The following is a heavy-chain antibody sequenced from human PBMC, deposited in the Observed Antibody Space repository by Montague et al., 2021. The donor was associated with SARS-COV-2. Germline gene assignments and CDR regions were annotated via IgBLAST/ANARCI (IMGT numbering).Heavy chain of an antibody. CDR2: IYTSGNT. CDR3: ACDGYSSGWNGLHWFDP. V-gene: IGHV4-61*02. Sequence: TLSLTYTVSIGSISSGSYYWSWIRQPAGKGLEWIGRIYTSGNTNYNPSLKSRVTISVDTSKNQFSLKLSSVTAADTAVYYCACDGYSSGWNGLHWFDPWGQGTLVTVSS. CDR1: IGSISSGSYY. D-gene: IGHD6-25*01. J-gene: IGHJ5*02.